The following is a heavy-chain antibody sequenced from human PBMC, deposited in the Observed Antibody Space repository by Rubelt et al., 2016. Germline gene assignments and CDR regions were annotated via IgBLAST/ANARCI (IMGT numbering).Heavy chain of an antibody. Sequence: QVQLQQWGAGLLKPSETLSLTCAVYGGSFSGYYWSWIRQPPGKGLEWIGEINHSGSTTYNPSLKSRVTILVDTSKNQFSLMLTAVAAAEPAVYYCARVGLGSGYEEYWGHGTLVTVSA. CDR2: INHSGST. D-gene: IGHD5-12*01. CDR1: GGSFSGYY. V-gene: IGHV4-34*01. CDR3: ARVGLGSGYEEY. J-gene: IGHJ4*01.